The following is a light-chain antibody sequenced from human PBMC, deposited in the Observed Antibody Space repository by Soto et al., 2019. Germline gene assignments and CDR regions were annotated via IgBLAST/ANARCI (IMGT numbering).Light chain of an antibody. CDR1: QSVSRNS. CDR3: QQSGTSTPP. Sequence: EIVVTQSPGTLSLSPGERVTLSCRASQSVSRNSLARYQQQPGQAPRILIYGASSRATDIPDRFRGSGSGTDFTLIVSRLEPEDFAVYFCQQSGTSTPPFGPATNVDIK. V-gene: IGKV3-20*01. CDR2: GAS. J-gene: IGKJ3*01.